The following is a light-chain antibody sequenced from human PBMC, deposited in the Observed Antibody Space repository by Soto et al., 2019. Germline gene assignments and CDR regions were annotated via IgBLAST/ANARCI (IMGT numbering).Light chain of an antibody. CDR1: QTVSSN. CDR2: GAS. CDR3: QQYNNWPQT. V-gene: IGKV3D-15*01. J-gene: IGKJ1*01. Sequence: EIVMTQSPATLSVSPGERATLSCRASQTVSSNLAWYQQKPGQAPRLLIYGASSRATGIPDRFGGSGSGTDFTLTISRLEPEDFAVYYCQQYNNWPQTFGQGTKVDIK.